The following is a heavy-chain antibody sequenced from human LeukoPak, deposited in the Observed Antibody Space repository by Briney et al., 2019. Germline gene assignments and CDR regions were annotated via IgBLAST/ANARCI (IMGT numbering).Heavy chain of an antibody. J-gene: IGHJ4*02. CDR1: GFTFDDYA. CDR3: AKDFSSSWYYFDY. D-gene: IGHD6-13*01. CDR2: ISWNSGSI. Sequence: GGSLRLSSAASGFTFDDYAMHWVRQAPGKGLEWVSGISWNSGSIGYADSVKGRFTISRDNAKNSLYLQMNSLRAEDTALYYCAKDFSSSWYYFDYWGQGTLVTVSS. V-gene: IGHV3-9*01.